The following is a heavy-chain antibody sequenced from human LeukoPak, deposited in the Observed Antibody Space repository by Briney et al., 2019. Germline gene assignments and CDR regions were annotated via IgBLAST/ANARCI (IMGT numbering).Heavy chain of an antibody. V-gene: IGHV4-34*01. D-gene: IGHD3-16*02. CDR3: ARGSIMITFGGVIVIRNNWFDP. CDR1: GGSFSGYY. J-gene: IGHJ5*02. Sequence: PSETLSLTCAVYGGSFSGYYWSWIRQPPGKGLEWIGEINHSGSTNYNPSLKSRVTISVDTSKNQFSLKLSSVTAADTAVYHCARGSIMITFGGVIVIRNNWFDPWGQGTLVTVSS. CDR2: INHSGST.